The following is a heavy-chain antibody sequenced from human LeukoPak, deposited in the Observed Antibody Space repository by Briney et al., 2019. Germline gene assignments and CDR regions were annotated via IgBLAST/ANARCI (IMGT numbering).Heavy chain of an antibody. D-gene: IGHD6-13*01. Sequence: PETLSLTCTVSGGSISSSSYYWGWIRQPPGKGLEWIGSIYYSGSTYYNPSLKSRVTISVDTSKNQFSLKLSSVTAADTAVYYCAYSSSSIAGVDYWGQGTLVTVSS. CDR2: IYYSGST. J-gene: IGHJ4*02. CDR1: GGSISSSSYY. CDR3: AYSSSSIAGVDY. V-gene: IGHV4-39*01.